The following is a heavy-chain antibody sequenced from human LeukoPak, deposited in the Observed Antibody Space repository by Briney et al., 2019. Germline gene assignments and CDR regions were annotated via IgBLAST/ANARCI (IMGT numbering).Heavy chain of an antibody. CDR1: GGPFNGYY. CDR3: ARGGSYPTSNDY. Sequence: SETLSLTCTIYGGPFNGYYWSWIRQPPGKGLEWIGEVNHSGTTNYNPSLESRVTISVDTSKNQFSLKLSSMTAADTAVYYCARGGSYPTSNDYWGQGTLVTVSS. CDR2: VNHSGTT. J-gene: IGHJ4*02. D-gene: IGHD1-26*01. V-gene: IGHV4-34*01.